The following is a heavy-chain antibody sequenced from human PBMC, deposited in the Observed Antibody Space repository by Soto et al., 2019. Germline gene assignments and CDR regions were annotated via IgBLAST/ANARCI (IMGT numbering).Heavy chain of an antibody. CDR1: GDSISTVNW. V-gene: IGHV4-4*02. D-gene: IGHD2-8*01. CDR3: ATFSGFFTISHFDA. CDR2: IYHSGST. Sequence: LSLTCGVSGDSISTVNWWSWVRQSPGKGLEWIGEIYHSGSTSYNPSLKSRVTMSVDKSKNQFSLQLTSVTAADTAVYYCATFSGFFTISHFDAWGQGILVTVSS. J-gene: IGHJ5*02.